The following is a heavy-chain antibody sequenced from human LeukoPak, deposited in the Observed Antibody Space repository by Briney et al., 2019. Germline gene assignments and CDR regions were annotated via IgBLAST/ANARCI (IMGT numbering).Heavy chain of an antibody. CDR1: GGSLSTHH. D-gene: IGHD3-22*01. Sequence: SETLSLTCVVSGGSLSTHHWSWIRQSPGRVLEWIGYISDSGSTNYNPSLKSRVTISVDTSKNQFSLMLSSVTAADTAVYYCARGYDSSAYYPFNYWGQGTLVTVSS. CDR3: ARGYDSSAYYPFNY. J-gene: IGHJ4*02. CDR2: ISDSGST. V-gene: IGHV4-59*11.